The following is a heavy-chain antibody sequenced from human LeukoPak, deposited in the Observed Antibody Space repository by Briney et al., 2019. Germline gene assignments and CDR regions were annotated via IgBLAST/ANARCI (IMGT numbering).Heavy chain of an antibody. Sequence: SGTLSLTCAVSGGSISSSPWCSWVRQPPGKGLEWIGTIYHDGNTDYNPSLKSRVTISVDTSKNQFSLELSSVTAADTAVYYCLVSHIAVAVFDYWGQGTLVTVSS. CDR3: LVSHIAVAVFDY. D-gene: IGHD6-19*01. CDR1: GGSISSSPW. CDR2: IYHDGNT. J-gene: IGHJ4*02. V-gene: IGHV4-4*02.